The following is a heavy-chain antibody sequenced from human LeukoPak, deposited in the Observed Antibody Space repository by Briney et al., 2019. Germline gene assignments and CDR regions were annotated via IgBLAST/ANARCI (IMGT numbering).Heavy chain of an antibody. CDR2: IYYSGST. CDR1: DSSISSYY. Sequence: SETLSLTCTVSDSSISSYYWSWIRQPPGKGLEWIGYIYYSGSTNYNPSLKSRVTISVDTSKNQFSLKLSSVTAADTAVYYCARDGHYDILTGYYPGFDYWGQGTLVTVSS. CDR3: ARDGHYDILTGYYPGFDY. J-gene: IGHJ4*02. D-gene: IGHD3-9*01. V-gene: IGHV4-59*01.